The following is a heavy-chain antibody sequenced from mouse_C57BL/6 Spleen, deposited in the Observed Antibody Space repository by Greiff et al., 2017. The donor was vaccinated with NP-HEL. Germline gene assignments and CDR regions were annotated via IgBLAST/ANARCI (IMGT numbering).Heavy chain of an antibody. CDR1: GFTFSDYG. J-gene: IGHJ2*01. Sequence: EVKLVESGGGLVKPGGSLKLSCAASGFTFSDYGMHWVRQAPEKGLEWVAYISSGSSTIYYADTVKGRFTISRDNAKNTLFLQMTSLRSEDTAMYYCARHRTAQAPRDYWGQGTTLTVSS. CDR2: ISSGSSTI. CDR3: ARHRTAQAPRDY. V-gene: IGHV5-17*01. D-gene: IGHD3-2*02.